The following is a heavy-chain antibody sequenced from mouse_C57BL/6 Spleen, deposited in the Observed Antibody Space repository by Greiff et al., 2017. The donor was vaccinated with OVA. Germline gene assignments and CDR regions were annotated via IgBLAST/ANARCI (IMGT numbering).Heavy chain of an antibody. D-gene: IGHD2-3*01. J-gene: IGHJ2*01. CDR2: IRNKANGYTT. CDR3: ARSYDGYCYFDD. Sequence: EVMLVESGGGLVQPGGSLSLSCAASGFTFTDYYMSWVRQPPGKALEWLGFIRNKANGYTTEYSASVKGRFTISRDNSQSILYLQMNALRAEDSATYYCARSYDGYCYFDDWGQGTTLTVSS. CDR1: GFTFTDYY. V-gene: IGHV7-3*01.